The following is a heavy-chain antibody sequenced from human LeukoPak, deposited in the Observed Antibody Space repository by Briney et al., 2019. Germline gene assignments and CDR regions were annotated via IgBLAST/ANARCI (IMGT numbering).Heavy chain of an antibody. CDR3: ARSYGSGSYSFDY. V-gene: IGHV4-34*01. J-gene: IGHJ4*02. CDR1: GGSISSYY. CDR2: INHSGST. D-gene: IGHD3-10*01. Sequence: SETLSLTCTVSGGSISSYYWSWIRQPPGKGLEWIGEINHSGSTNYNPSLKSRVTISVDTSKNQFSLKLSSVTAADTAVYYCARSYGSGSYSFDYWGQGTLVTVSS.